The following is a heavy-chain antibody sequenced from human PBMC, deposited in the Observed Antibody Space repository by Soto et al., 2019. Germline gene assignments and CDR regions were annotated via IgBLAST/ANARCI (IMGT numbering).Heavy chain of an antibody. V-gene: IGHV1-18*04. D-gene: IGHD2-2*01. Sequence: ASVTVSCKASGYTFTSHYSHWVRQAPGQGLEWMGWISAYNGNTNYAQKLQGRVTMTTDTSTSTAYMELRSLRSDDTAVYYCARDPGELDIVLVPAARVNYYYYGMDVWGQGTTVTVPS. CDR1: GYTFTSHY. CDR2: ISAYNGNT. J-gene: IGHJ6*02. CDR3: ARDPGELDIVLVPAARVNYYYYGMDV.